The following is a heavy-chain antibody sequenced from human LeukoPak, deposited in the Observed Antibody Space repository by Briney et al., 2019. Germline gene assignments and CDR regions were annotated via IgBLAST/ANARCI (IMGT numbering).Heavy chain of an antibody. CDR2: IIGSGGST. D-gene: IGHD2-2*01. J-gene: IGHJ4*02. Sequence: GGSLRLSCAASGFTFSSYAMSWVRQAPGKGLEWVSSIIGSGGSTYYADSVKGRFTISRDNSKNTLYLQMNSLRAEDTAVYYCAKGYCSSTSCYARFDYWGQGTLVTVSS. V-gene: IGHV3-23*01. CDR1: GFTFSSYA. CDR3: AKGYCSSTSCYARFDY.